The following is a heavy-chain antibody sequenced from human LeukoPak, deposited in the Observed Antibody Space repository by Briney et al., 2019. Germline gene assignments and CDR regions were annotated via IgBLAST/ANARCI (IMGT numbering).Heavy chain of an antibody. V-gene: IGHV5-51*01. J-gene: IGHJ5*02. CDR2: IYRGDSET. D-gene: IGHD3-16*01. CDR3: ARRPGRFAWFDP. Sequence: GESLKISCKGSGYSFTSYWIGWVRQMPGKGLVRMGIIYRGDSETRYSPSFQGQVTISADKSISTAYLQWSSLKASDTAMYYCARRPGRFAWFDPWGQGTLVTVSS. CDR1: GYSFTSYW.